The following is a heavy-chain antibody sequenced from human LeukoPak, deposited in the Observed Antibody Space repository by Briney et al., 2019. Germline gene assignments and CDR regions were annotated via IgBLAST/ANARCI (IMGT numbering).Heavy chain of an antibody. Sequence: SETLSLTCTVSGGSISSSSYNWGWIRQPPGKGLEWIGSIYYSGSTHYNPSLKSRVTISVDTSKNQFSLKLSSVTAADTAVYYCARGRGYCSGGSCYSGDHYYGMDVWGQGTTVTVSS. CDR1: GGSISSSSYN. CDR3: ARGRGYCSGGSCYSGDHYYGMDV. CDR2: IYYSGST. D-gene: IGHD2-15*01. V-gene: IGHV4-39*07. J-gene: IGHJ6*02.